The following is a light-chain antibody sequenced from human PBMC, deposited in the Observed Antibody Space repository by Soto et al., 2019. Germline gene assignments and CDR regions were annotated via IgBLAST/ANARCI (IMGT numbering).Light chain of an antibody. CDR3: GADHGSGSNFVYLV. V-gene: IGLV9-49*01. Sequence: QSVLTQPPSASASLGASVTLTCTLSSGYSNYKVDWYQQRQGKGPRFVMRVGTGGIVGSKGDGIPDRFSVLGSGLNRYLTIKNIQEEDESDYHCGADHGSGSNFVYLVFGGGTKVTVL. J-gene: IGLJ2*01. CDR2: VGTGGIVG. CDR1: SGYSNYK.